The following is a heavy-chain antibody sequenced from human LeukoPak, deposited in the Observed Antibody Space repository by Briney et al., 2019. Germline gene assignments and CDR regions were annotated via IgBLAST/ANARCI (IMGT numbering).Heavy chain of an antibody. D-gene: IGHD4/OR15-4a*01. V-gene: IGHV6-1*01. CDR1: GDSVPSDNAA. Sequence: SQTLSLTCAISGDSVPSDNAAWNWVRQSPSRGLEWLGRTYYRSKWYSDYALSVKTRVIINADTSQNQFSLHLKSVTPEDTAVYYCARDQVFISAYFDWGQGILVTVSS. J-gene: IGHJ4*02. CDR3: ARDQVFISAYFD. CDR2: TYYRSKWYS.